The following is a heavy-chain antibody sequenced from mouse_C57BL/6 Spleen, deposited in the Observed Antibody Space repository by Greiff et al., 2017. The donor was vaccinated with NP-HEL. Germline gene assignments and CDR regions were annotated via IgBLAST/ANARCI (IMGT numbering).Heavy chain of an antibody. Sequence: EVQLQQSGPELVKPGASVKISCKASGYTFTDYYMNWVKQSHGKSLAWIGDINPNNGGTSYNQKFKGKATLTVDKSSSTASRELRSLTSEDSAVYYCAKPSICDGNFPYYCDYWGQGTTLTVSS. CDR3: AKPSICDGNFPYYCDY. J-gene: IGHJ2*01. CDR1: GYTFTDYY. CDR2: INPNNGGT. D-gene: IGHD2-1*01. V-gene: IGHV1-26*01.